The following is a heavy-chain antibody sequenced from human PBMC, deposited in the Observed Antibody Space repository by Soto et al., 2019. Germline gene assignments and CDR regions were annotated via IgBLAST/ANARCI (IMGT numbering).Heavy chain of an antibody. J-gene: IGHJ3*02. CDR3: ASPLGYCSGGSCYSTQLDAFDI. D-gene: IGHD2-15*01. V-gene: IGHV5-51*01. CDR1: GYSFTSYW. Sequence: GESLKISCKGSGYSFTSYWIGWVRQMPGKGLEWMGIIYPGDSDTRYSPSFQGQVTISADKSISTAYLQWSSLKASDTAMYYCASPLGYCSGGSCYSTQLDAFDIWGQGTMVTVSS. CDR2: IYPGDSDT.